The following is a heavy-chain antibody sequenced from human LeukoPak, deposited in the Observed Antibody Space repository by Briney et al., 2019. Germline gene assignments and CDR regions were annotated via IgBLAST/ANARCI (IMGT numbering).Heavy chain of an antibody. CDR1: GYTFTSYA. CDR2: MNAGNGNT. J-gene: IGHJ4*02. D-gene: IGHD6-13*01. CDR3: ARDRYSGYSSTYFDY. V-gene: IGHV1-3*01. Sequence: GASVKASCKASGYTFTSYAMHWVRQAPGQRLEWMGWMNAGNGNTKYSQKFQGRVTITRDTSASTAYMELSSLRSEGTAVYYCARDRYSGYSSTYFDYWGQGTLVTVSS.